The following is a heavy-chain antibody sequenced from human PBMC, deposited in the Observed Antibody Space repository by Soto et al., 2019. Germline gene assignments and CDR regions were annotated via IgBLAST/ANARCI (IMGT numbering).Heavy chain of an antibody. V-gene: IGHV1-2*04. Sequence: GASVKVSCKASGYTFTGYYMHWVRQAPGQGLEWMGWINPNSGGTNYAQKFQGWVTMTRDTSISTAYMELSRLRSDDTAVYYCARDLYTTSARVFSTGPSVYWGQGTLVTVSS. J-gene: IGHJ4*02. CDR2: INPNSGGT. CDR1: GYTFTGYY. CDR3: ARDLYTTSARVFSTGPSVY. D-gene: IGHD3-9*01.